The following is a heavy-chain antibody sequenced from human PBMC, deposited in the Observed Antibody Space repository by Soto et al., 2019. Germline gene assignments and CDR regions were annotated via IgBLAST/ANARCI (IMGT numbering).Heavy chain of an antibody. Sequence: QVQLAQSGAEVKKPGSSVRVSCQTSRGTFNTSPISWMRQAPGQGLEWLGDILPVFGMVNYPQQFQAKLNLTVDESTTIVCMEEQRLTPEDTAVYFYATPHLRGRQYAFRIPPIASLYPSGLGVCGQGTPVIVSS. CDR3: ATPHLRGRQYAFRIPPIASLYPSGLGV. D-gene: IGHD2-2*01. CDR1: RGTFNTSP. CDR2: ILPVFGMV. V-gene: IGHV1-69*01. J-gene: IGHJ6*02.